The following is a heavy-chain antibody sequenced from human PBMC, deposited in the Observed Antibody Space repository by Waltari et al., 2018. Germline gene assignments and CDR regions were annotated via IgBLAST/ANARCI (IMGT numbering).Heavy chain of an antibody. CDR2: ITGDGRTA. V-gene: IGHV3-43*02. D-gene: IGHD3-9*01. CDR1: GFTFHDYP. J-gene: IGHJ4*02. CDR3: ARDNDLLTGEDY. Sequence: DVQLVESGGGVVQPGGSLRLSCVASGFTFHDYPIHWVRQAPGKGLEWVSFITGDGRTAYYVDSVRGRFTMSRDNRKNSVHLQMNSLRTEDSALYYCARDNDLLTGEDYWGQGTLVTVSS.